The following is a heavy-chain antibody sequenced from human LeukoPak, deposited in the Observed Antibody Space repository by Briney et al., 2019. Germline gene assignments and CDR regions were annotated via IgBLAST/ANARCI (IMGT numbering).Heavy chain of an antibody. CDR3: VKDSPPRYSGSPPAY. CDR2: INKDGGEK. J-gene: IGHJ4*02. D-gene: IGHD1-26*01. Sequence: GGSLRLSCAASGFTFSSYWMSWVRQAPGKGLEWVANINKDGGEKYYVDSVKGRFTISGDNAKNSLYLQMNSLRADDTAVYYCVKDSPPRYSGSPPAYWGQGTLVTVSS. CDR1: GFTFSSYW. V-gene: IGHV3-7*03.